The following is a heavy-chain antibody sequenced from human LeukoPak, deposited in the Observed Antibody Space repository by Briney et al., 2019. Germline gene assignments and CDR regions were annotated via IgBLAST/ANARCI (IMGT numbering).Heavy chain of an antibody. CDR2: ISSRSSYI. CDR1: GFTFSSYS. D-gene: IGHD1-26*01. V-gene: IGHV3-21*01. J-gene: IGHJ6*02. Sequence: KTGGSLIVSCAASGFTFSSYSMNWVRQAPGKGLEWVSSISSRSSYIYYADSVKGRFTISRDNAKNSLYLQMNSLRAEDTAVYYCARGVGGGMDVWGQGTTVTVSS. CDR3: ARGVGGGMDV.